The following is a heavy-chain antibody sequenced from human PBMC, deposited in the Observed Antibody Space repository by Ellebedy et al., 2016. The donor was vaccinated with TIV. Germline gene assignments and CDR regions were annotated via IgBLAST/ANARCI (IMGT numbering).Heavy chain of an antibody. CDR1: GYTFTSYG. CDR2: ISAYNGNK. Sequence: AASVKVSCKASGYTFTSYGISWVRQAPGQGLEWMGWISAYNGNKNYAQKLQGRVTMTTDTSTSTAYMELRSLRSDDTAVYYCARSQPHIVVVVAATPGWFDPWGQGTLVTVSS. D-gene: IGHD2-15*01. CDR3: ARSQPHIVVVVAATPGWFDP. V-gene: IGHV1-18*01. J-gene: IGHJ5*02.